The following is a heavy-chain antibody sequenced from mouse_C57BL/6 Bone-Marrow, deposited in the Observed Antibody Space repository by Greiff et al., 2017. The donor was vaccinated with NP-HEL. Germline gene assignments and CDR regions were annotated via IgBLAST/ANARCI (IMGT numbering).Heavy chain of an antibody. CDR3: ARDYGSSYKTWFAY. CDR1: GYTFTDYY. J-gene: IGHJ3*01. V-gene: IGHV1-19*01. Sequence: EVQLQQSGPVLVKPGASVKMSCKASGYTFTDYYMNWVKQSHGKSLEWIGVINPYNGGTSYNQKFKGKATLTVDKSSSTAYMELNSLTSEDSAVYYCARDYGSSYKTWFAYWGQGTLVTVSA. D-gene: IGHD1-1*01. CDR2: INPYNGGT.